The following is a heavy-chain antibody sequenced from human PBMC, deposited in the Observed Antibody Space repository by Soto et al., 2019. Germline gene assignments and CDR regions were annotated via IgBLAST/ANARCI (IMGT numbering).Heavy chain of an antibody. CDR1: GYTFTSCY. Sequence: ASVKVSCKASGYTFTSCYMHWVRQAPGQGLEWMGIINPSGGSTSYAQKFQGRVTMTRDTSTSTVYMELSGLRSEDTAVYYCARAVRKGSGSYSFDYWGQGTLVTVSS. CDR3: ARAVRKGSGSYSFDY. J-gene: IGHJ4*02. CDR2: INPSGGST. V-gene: IGHV1-46*01. D-gene: IGHD3-10*01.